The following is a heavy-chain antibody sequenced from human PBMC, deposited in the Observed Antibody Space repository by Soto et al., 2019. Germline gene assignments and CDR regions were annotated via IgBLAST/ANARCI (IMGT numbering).Heavy chain of an antibody. V-gene: IGHV3-23*01. CDR1: GFTFSSYA. CDR2: ISGSGGST. Sequence: GGSLRLSCAASGFTFSSYAMSWVRQAPGKGPEWVSAISGSGGSTYYADSVKGRFTISRDNSKNTLYLQMNSLRAEDTAVYYYANIGVPSYFDYWTQGTLVTVSS. CDR3: ANIGVPSYFDY. D-gene: IGHD3-16*01. J-gene: IGHJ4*02.